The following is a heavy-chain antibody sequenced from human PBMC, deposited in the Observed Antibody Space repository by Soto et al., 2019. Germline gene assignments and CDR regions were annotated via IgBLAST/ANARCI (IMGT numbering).Heavy chain of an antibody. CDR1: GGTFSSYA. CDR2: IIPIFGTA. J-gene: IGHJ4*02. Sequence: QVQLVQSGAEVKKPGSSVKVSCKASGGTFSSYAISWVRQAPGQGLEWMGGIIPIFGTANYAQKFQGRVTLAAYDSXXPXCXXLSSRRSEDTAVYYCARGVGLLGYYSRGVGYYFDYWGQGTLVTVSS. CDR3: ARGVGLLGYYSRGVGYYFDY. D-gene: IGHD3-22*01. V-gene: IGHV1-69*12.